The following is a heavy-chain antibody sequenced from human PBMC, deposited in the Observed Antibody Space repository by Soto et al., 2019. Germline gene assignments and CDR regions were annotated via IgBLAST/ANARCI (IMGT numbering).Heavy chain of an antibody. Sequence: ASVKVSCKASGYTFTSYGISWGRQAPGQRLEWMGWISAYNGNTNYAQKLQGRVTMTTDTSTSTAYMELRSLRSDDTAVYYCARFHMLDYYDSSGPFDYWGQGTLVTVSS. CDR3: ARFHMLDYYDSSGPFDY. CDR1: GYTFTSYG. D-gene: IGHD3-22*01. V-gene: IGHV1-18*01. CDR2: ISAYNGNT. J-gene: IGHJ4*02.